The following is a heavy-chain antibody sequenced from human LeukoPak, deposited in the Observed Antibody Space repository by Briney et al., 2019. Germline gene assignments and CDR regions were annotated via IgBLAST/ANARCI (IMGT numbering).Heavy chain of an antibody. CDR1: GYPFINYY. D-gene: IGHD6-19*01. CDR2: INPSGGST. J-gene: IGHJ5*02. CDR3: ARAQAWDSSDPNWFDP. Sequence: ASVNVSCKASGYPFINYYMHWVRQAPGQGLEWMGIINPSGGSTSYARTFQGRVTMTRDTSTSTVYMELSSLRSEDTAVYYCARAQAWDSSDPNWFDPWGQGTLVTVSS. V-gene: IGHV1-46*01.